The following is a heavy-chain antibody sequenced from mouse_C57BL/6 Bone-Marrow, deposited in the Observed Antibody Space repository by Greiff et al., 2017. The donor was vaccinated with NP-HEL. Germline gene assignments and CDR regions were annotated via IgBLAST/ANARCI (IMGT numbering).Heavy chain of an antibody. CDR1: GYTFTTYP. V-gene: IGHV1-47*01. D-gene: IGHD1-1*01. Sequence: QVQLQQSGAELVKPGASVKMSCKASGYTFTTYPIEWMKQNHGKSLEWIGNFHPYNDDTKYNEKFKGKATLTVDTSSSTAYMELHSLTSEDSAVYFCARAFYYYGSGERAYWGQGTLVTVSA. CDR2: FHPYNDDT. J-gene: IGHJ3*01. CDR3: ARAFYYYGSGERAY.